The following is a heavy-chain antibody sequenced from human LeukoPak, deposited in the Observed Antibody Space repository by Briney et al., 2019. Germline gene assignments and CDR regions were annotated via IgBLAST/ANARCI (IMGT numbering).Heavy chain of an antibody. CDR1: GGSISSYY. J-gene: IGHJ6*03. CDR2: IYYSGST. CDR3: AKGRIRYCSGGSCFSMDV. V-gene: IGHV4-59*01. Sequence: PSETLSLTCTVSGGSISSYYWSWIRQPPGKVLEWIGYIYYSGSTNYNPSLKSRVTISVDTSKNQFSLKLSSVTAADTAVYYRAKGRIRYCSGGSCFSMDVWGKGTTVTVSS. D-gene: IGHD2-15*01.